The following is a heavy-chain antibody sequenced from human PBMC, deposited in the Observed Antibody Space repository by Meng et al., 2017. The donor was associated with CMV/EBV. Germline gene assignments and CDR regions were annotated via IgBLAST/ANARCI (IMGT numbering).Heavy chain of an antibody. D-gene: IGHD2-2*01. CDR3: ARDLMNCSSTSCANWFDP. CDR2: IYTSGST. V-gene: IGHV4-61*02. J-gene: IGHJ5*02. CDR1: GGSISSGDYY. Sequence: LPEPGPVMSKPFQTLSLTCTCSGGSISSGDYYWSWIRQPPGKGLEWIGRIYTSGSTNYNPSLKSRVTMSVDTSKNQFSLKLSSVTAADTAVYYCARDLMNCSSTSCANWFDPWGQGTLVTVSS.